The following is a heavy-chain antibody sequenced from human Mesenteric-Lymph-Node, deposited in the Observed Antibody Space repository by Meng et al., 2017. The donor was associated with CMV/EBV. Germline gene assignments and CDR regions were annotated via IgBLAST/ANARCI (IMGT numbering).Heavy chain of an antibody. CDR2: ISQSGST. V-gene: IGHV4-4*02. D-gene: IGHD6-13*01. CDR1: SINSWSW. Sequence: SINSWSWWSWVRQRPGKGLEWIGEISQSGSTNYNPSLKSRVTISVDKSKNQFSLKLSSVTAADTAVYYCARRDIAAAGTTLYWYFDLWGRGTLVTVSS. CDR3: ARRDIAAAGTTLYWYFDL. J-gene: IGHJ2*01.